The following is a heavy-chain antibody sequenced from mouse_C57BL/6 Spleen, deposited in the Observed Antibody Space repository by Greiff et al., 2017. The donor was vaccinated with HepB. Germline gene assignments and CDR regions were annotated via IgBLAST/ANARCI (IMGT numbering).Heavy chain of an antibody. J-gene: IGHJ4*01. CDR3: ASSGVRRRGYAMDY. CDR2: IYPGDGDT. Sequence: QVQLQQSGPELVKPGASVKISCKASGYAFSSSWMNWVKQRPGKGLEWIGRIYPGDGDTNYNGKFKGKATLTADKSSSTAYMQLSSLTSEDSAVYFCASSGVRRRGYAMDYWGQGTSVTVSS. D-gene: IGHD2-14*01. CDR1: GYAFSSSW. V-gene: IGHV1-82*01.